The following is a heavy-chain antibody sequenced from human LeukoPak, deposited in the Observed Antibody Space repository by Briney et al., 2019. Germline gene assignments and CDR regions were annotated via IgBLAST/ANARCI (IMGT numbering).Heavy chain of an antibody. CDR3: ARVSSGSYSGPFDY. V-gene: IGHV4-4*07. Sequence: GTLSLTCTVPGCSISRHYESCIRLPAGKALEWLGRIYTSGSTNYNPSLKSRVTMSVDTSKNQFSLKLSSVTAADTAVYYCARVSSGSYSGPFDYWGQGTLVTVSS. CDR1: GCSISRHY. CDR2: IYTSGST. D-gene: IGHD1-26*01. J-gene: IGHJ4*02.